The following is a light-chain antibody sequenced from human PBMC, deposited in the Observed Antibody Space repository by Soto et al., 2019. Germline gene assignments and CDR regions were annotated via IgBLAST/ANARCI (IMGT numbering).Light chain of an antibody. V-gene: IGKV3-15*01. Sequence: EVVMTQSPAALSVYLGERATLSCRASQSVSSNVAWYQQKPGLAPRLLIHTSATRATGIPARFSGRGSGTFFTLTISGLQSEDFATYYCQQYDNWPPTTFGQGTRLEIK. J-gene: IGKJ5*01. CDR1: QSVSSN. CDR2: TSA. CDR3: QQYDNWPPTT.